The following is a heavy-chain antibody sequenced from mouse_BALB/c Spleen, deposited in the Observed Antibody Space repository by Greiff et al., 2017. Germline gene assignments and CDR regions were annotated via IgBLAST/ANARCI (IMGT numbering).Heavy chain of an antibody. Sequence: VKLVESGPGLVAPSQSLSITCTVSGFSLTDYGVSWIRQPPGKGLEWLGVIWGGGSTYYNSALKSRLSISKDNSKSQVFLKMNSLQTDDTAMYYCAKLKSYYYGSSYYYAMDYWGQGTSVTVSS. CDR3: AKLKSYYYGSSYYYAMDY. D-gene: IGHD1-1*01. V-gene: IGHV2-6-5*01. J-gene: IGHJ4*01. CDR1: GFSLTDYG. CDR2: IWGGGST.